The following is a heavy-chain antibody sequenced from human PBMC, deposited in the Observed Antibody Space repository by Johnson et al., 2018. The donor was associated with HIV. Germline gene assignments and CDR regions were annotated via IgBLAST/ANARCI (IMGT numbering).Heavy chain of an antibody. D-gene: IGHD3-22*01. CDR1: GFTFDDYT. CDR2: ISWDGGST. V-gene: IGHV3-43*01. CDR3: AKDMEDSSGYYGAFDI. Sequence: VQLVESGGGVVQPGGSLRLSCAASGFTFDDYTMHWVRQAPGKGLEWVSLISWDGGSTYYADSVKGRFTISRDNSKNSLYLQMNSLRTEDTALYYCAKDMEDSSGYYGAFDIWGQGTMVTVSS. J-gene: IGHJ3*02.